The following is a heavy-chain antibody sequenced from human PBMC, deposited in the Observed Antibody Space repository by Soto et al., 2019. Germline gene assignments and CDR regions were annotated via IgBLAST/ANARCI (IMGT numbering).Heavy chain of an antibody. D-gene: IGHD6-19*01. CDR1: GLTFSGSW. Sequence: GSLILCFEASGLTFSGSWMSLVRQAPGKGLEWVANIKQDGSEKYYVDSVKGRFTITRDNAKKSLYLQMNSLRAEDTAVYYCAREVRKWLDPAQDYYYGMDVWGQGTTVTVSS. CDR2: IKQDGSEK. V-gene: IGHV3-7*03. J-gene: IGHJ6*02. CDR3: AREVRKWLDPAQDYYYGMDV.